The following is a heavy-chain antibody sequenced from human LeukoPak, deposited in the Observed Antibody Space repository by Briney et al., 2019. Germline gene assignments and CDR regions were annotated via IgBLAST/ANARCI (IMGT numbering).Heavy chain of an antibody. CDR1: GGSFSGYW. CDR3: ARVPAMDGNYYYYYGMDV. Sequence: PSETLSLTCAVYGGSFSGYWWCWIRQPPGKGLEWIGEINHSGSTNYNPSLKSRATISVDTSKNQFSPNLSSVTAADTAVYYCARVPAMDGNYYYYYGMDVWGQGTTVTVSS. J-gene: IGHJ6*02. V-gene: IGHV4-34*01. D-gene: IGHD5-18*01. CDR2: INHSGST.